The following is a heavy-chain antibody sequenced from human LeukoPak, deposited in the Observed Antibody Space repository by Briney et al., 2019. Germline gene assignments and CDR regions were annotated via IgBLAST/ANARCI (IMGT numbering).Heavy chain of an antibody. J-gene: IGHJ4*02. V-gene: IGHV1-69*05. CDR1: GGTFSSYA. D-gene: IGHD3-10*01. CDR3: ATFSQAYYYGSGSYKGLDY. Sequence: ASVNVSCKASGGTFSSYAISWVRQAPGQGLEWMGGIIPIFGTANYAQKFQGRVTITTDESTSTAYMELSSLRSEDTAVYYCATFSQAYYYGSGSYKGLDYWGQGTLVTVSS. CDR2: IIPIFGTA.